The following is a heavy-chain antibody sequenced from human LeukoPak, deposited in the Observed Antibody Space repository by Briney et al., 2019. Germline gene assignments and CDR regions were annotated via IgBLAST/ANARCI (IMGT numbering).Heavy chain of an antibody. Sequence: HPGGSLRLSCAASGFTFSSYEMNWVRQAPGKGLEGVSYISSSGSTIYYADSVKGRFTISRDNAKNSLYLQMNSRRAEATAVYYCARPRGPADAFDIWGQGTMVTVSS. CDR2: ISSSGSTI. V-gene: IGHV3-48*03. D-gene: IGHD3-16*01. CDR3: ARPRGPADAFDI. J-gene: IGHJ3*02. CDR1: GFTFSSYE.